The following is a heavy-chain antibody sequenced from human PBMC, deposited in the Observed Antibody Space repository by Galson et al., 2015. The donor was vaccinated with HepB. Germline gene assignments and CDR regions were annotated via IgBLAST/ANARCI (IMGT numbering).Heavy chain of an antibody. J-gene: IGHJ4*02. CDR3: AKDTVVTAIKGGFDY. D-gene: IGHD2-21*02. V-gene: IGHV1-69*13. Sequence: SVKVSCKASGGTFSSYAISWVRQAPGQGLEWMGGIIPIFGTANYAQKFQGRVTITADESTSTAYMELSSLRSEDTAVYYCAKDTVVTAIKGGFDYWGQGTLVTVSS. CDR2: IIPIFGTA. CDR1: GGTFSSYA.